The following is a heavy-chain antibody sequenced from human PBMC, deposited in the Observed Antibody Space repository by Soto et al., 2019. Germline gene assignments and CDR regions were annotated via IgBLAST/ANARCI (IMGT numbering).Heavy chain of an antibody. D-gene: IGHD4-4*01. CDR3: ARPLWRDDYNWGYFDL. CDR1: GFTFSSYA. V-gene: IGHV3-30-3*01. J-gene: IGHJ2*01. Sequence: QVQLVESGGGVVQPGRSLRLSCAASGFTFSSYAMHWVRQVPGKGLEWVAVISYDGSNKYYADSVKGRFTISRDNSKNQLYLQMNSLRAEDTAVYYCARPLWRDDYNWGYFDLWGRGTLVTVSS. CDR2: ISYDGSNK.